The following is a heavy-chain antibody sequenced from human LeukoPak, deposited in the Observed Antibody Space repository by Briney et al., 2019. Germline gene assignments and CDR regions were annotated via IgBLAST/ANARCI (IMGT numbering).Heavy chain of an antibody. Sequence: QPGGPLRLSCAASGFIFSNYAMNWVRQAPGKGLEWVSGTIGGGGSTYYADSVKGRFTISRDNSENTLHLQMNSLRAEDTAMYHCARGGRYCTTTNCYIGKWGQGTLVTVSS. CDR1: GFIFSNYA. J-gene: IGHJ4*02. D-gene: IGHD2-2*02. CDR2: TIGGGGST. V-gene: IGHV3-23*01. CDR3: ARGGRYCTTTNCYIGK.